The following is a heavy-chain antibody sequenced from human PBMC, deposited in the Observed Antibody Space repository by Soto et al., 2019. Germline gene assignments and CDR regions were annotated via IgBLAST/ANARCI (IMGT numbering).Heavy chain of an antibody. V-gene: IGHV3-15*01. J-gene: IGHJ4*02. CDR1: GFTFSDAW. CDR2: IKKKTDGGTT. Sequence: EVQLVESGGGLVKPGGSLRLSCAASGFTFSDAWMSWVRQAPGKGLEWVGLIKKKTDGGTTYYAAPVKRRFTISRDDSKNTVYLQMSSLKTEDTAVYYCSTQWLDWGQGTLVTVSS. D-gene: IGHD6-19*01. CDR3: STQWLD.